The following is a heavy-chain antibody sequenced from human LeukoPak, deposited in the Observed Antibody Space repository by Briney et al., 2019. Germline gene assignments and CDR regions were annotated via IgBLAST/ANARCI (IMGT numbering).Heavy chain of an antibody. J-gene: IGHJ4*02. V-gene: IGHV3-30*18. CDR2: ISYEGSTQ. CDR1: GFTFSSYG. D-gene: IGHD2-8*02. Sequence: GGSLRLSCAASGFTFSSYGMHWVRQAPGKGLEWVAIISYEGSTQYYADSVKGRFTISRDNSKNTLYLRMNSLSAEDTAIYYCAKSGAKYCTGGNCYFDCWGQGTLVTVSS. CDR3: AKSGAKYCTGGNCYFDC.